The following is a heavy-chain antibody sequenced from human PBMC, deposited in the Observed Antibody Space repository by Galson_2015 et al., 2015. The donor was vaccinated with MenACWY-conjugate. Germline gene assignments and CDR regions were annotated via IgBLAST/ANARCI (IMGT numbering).Heavy chain of an antibody. CDR2: IHDSGTT. J-gene: IGHJ3*02. V-gene: IGHV4-59*08. CDR1: GGSISGIY. Sequence: ETLSLTCTVSGGSISGIYWSWFRQPPGKGLEWIAYIHDSGTTNYNPSLKSRVTISVNTSKNQISLKLTSVIAADTAVYYCARRNKATVTYALDIWGPGTKVTVSS. D-gene: IGHD4-17*01. CDR3: ARRNKATVTYALDI.